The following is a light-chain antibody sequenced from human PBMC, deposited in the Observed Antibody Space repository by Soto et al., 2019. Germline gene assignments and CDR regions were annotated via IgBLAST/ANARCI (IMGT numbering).Light chain of an antibody. CDR1: QSVSSN. V-gene: IGKV3-15*01. CDR2: GSS. Sequence: EIVMTQSPATLSMSPGERVTLSCRASQSVSSNLALYQQKPGQAPRLLIYGSSTRATDIPARFSGSGSGTEFTITIRSLQSDDFAAYYCQNYTNGXPWTCGKGTKV. CDR3: QNYTNGXPWT. J-gene: IGKJ1*01.